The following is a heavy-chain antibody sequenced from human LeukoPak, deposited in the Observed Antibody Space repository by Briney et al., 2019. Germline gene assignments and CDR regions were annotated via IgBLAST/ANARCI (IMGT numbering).Heavy chain of an antibody. CDR1: GFTFSRYW. Sequence: GGSLRLSCAASGFTFSRYWMTWIRQAPGKGPEWVANIKPDGGQKYYVDSVKGRFTISRDNARNSLYLQMNSLRAEDTAVYYCASPPVASGGNVYFQHWGQGTLVAVSS. J-gene: IGHJ1*01. V-gene: IGHV3-7*02. D-gene: IGHD6-13*01. CDR2: IKPDGGQK. CDR3: ASPPVASGGNVYFQH.